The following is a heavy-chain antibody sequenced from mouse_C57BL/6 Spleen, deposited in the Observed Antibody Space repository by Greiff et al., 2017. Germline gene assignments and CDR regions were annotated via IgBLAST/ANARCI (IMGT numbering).Heavy chain of an antibody. D-gene: IGHD3-2*01. V-gene: IGHV5-9*01. CDR3: ARDSPYFDY. CDR2: ISGGGGNT. J-gene: IGHJ2*01. Sequence: EVKLMESGGGLVKPGGSLKLSCAASGFTFSSYTMSWVRQTPEKRLEWVATISGGGGNTYYPDSVKGRFTISRDNAKNPLYLQMSSLRSEDTALYYCARDSPYFDYWGQGTTLTVSS. CDR1: GFTFSSYT.